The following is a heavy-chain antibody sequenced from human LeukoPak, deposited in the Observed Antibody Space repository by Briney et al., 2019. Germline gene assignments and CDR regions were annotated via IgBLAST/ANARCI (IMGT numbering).Heavy chain of an antibody. Sequence: PGGSLRLSCAASGFTFSSYSMNWVRQAPRKGLEWVSSISSSSSYIYYADSVKGRFTISRDNARDSLYLQMNSLRDDDTSVYFCARDASALYWGRGTLVTVSS. D-gene: IGHD6-19*01. CDR2: ISSSSSYI. J-gene: IGHJ4*02. V-gene: IGHV3-21*01. CDR1: GFTFSSYS. CDR3: ARDASALY.